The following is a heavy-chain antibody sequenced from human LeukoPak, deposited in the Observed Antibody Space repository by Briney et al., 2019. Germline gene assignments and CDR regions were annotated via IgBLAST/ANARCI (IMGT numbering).Heavy chain of an antibody. D-gene: IGHD3-22*01. CDR2: INWNGGST. V-gene: IGHV3-20*04. J-gene: IGHJ3*02. CDR3: ARDYDSSGYGAFDI. CDR1: GFTFDDYG. Sequence: GGSLRLSCAASGFTFDDYGMSWVRQAPGKGLEWVSGINWNGGSTGYADSVKGRFTISRDNAKNSLYLQMNSLRAEDTAVYYCARDYDSSGYGAFDIWGQGTMVTVSS.